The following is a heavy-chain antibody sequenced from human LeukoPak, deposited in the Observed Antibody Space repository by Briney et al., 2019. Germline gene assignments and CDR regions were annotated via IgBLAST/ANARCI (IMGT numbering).Heavy chain of an antibody. CDR3: VRDRIGFDP. Sequence: QSGGSLRLSCAASGFTFNNYWMHWVRQAPGKGPVWVSRIDSDASTTSYADSVKGRFTVSRDNAKNTVFLQMNSLRAEDTAVYYCVRDRIGFDPWGQGTLVTVSS. J-gene: IGHJ5*02. CDR1: GFTFNNYW. V-gene: IGHV3-74*01. D-gene: IGHD3-16*02. CDR2: IDSDASTT.